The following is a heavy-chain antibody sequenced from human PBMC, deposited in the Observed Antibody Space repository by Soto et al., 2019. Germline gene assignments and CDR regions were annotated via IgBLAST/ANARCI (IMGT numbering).Heavy chain of an antibody. D-gene: IGHD6-19*01. Sequence: EVQLLESGGGLVQPGGSLRLSCAASGFTVSSSAMIWVRQAPGKGLEWVATFSAGGSRYYADSVKGRFTISRNSSQNTLYLQMNGLRAEDTALYYCAKDRGSGGIVAGTPDYCGQGTLVTVSS. CDR2: FSAGGSR. V-gene: IGHV3-23*01. CDR3: AKDRGSGGIVAGTPDY. CDR1: GFTVSSSA. J-gene: IGHJ4*02.